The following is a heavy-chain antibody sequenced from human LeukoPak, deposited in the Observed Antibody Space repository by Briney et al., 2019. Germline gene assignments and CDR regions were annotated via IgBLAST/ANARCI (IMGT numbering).Heavy chain of an antibody. CDR1: GGSISSSSYY. CDR2: IYYSGST. D-gene: IGHD2-2*01. V-gene: IGHV4-39*01. Sequence: NPSETLSLTCTVSGGSISSSSYYWGWIRQPPGKGLEWIGSIYYSGSTYYNPSPKSRVTISVDTSKNQFSLKLSSVTAAGTAVYYCARQLGCCSSTSCYADKVDYWGQGTLVTVSS. CDR3: ARQLGCCSSTSCYADKVDY. J-gene: IGHJ4*02.